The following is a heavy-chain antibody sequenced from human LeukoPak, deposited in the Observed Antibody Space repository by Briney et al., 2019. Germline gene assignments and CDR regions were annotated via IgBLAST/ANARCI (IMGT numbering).Heavy chain of an antibody. D-gene: IGHD3-3*01. CDR2: ISGSGGST. V-gene: IGHV3-23*01. CDR3: AKAHARNYDFWSGSDYYYGMDV. Sequence: GGSLRLSCAASGFTFSSYAMSWVRQAPGKGLEWVSAISGSGGSTYYADSVKGRFTISRDNSKNTLYLQMNSLRAEDTAVHYCAKAHARNYDFWSGSDYYYGMDVWGQGTTVTVSS. CDR1: GFTFSSYA. J-gene: IGHJ6*02.